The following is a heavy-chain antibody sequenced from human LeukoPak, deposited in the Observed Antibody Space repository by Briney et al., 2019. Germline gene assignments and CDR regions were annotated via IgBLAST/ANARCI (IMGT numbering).Heavy chain of an antibody. Sequence: SETLSLTCAVYGGSFSGYYWNWIRQPPGKGLEWIGEINHYGSTKYSPSLKSRVTISGDTSKNQFSLKLSSVTAADTAVYYCARIWPDNWGQGTLVIVSS. V-gene: IGHV4-34*01. J-gene: IGHJ4*02. CDR3: ARIWPDN. CDR2: INHYGST. D-gene: IGHD3-10*01. CDR1: GGSFSGYY.